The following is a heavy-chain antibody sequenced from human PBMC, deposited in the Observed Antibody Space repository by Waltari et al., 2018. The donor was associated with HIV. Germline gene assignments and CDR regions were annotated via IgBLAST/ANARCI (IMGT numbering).Heavy chain of an antibody. CDR1: GFTFSSYG. J-gene: IGHJ4*02. CDR3: ANQHARAGYSSGWYLCFDY. D-gene: IGHD6-19*01. CDR2: IRYDGSNK. Sequence: QVQLVESGGGVVQPGGSLRLSCAASGFTFSSYGMHWVRQAPGKGLEWVAFIRYDGSNKYYADSVKGRFTISRDNSKNTLYLQMNSLRAEDTAVYYCANQHARAGYSSGWYLCFDYWGQGTLVTVSS. V-gene: IGHV3-30*02.